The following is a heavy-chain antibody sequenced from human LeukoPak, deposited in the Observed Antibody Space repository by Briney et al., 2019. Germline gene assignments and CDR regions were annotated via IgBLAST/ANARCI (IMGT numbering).Heavy chain of an antibody. D-gene: IGHD2-15*01. Sequence: SETLSLTCTVSGGSISSYYWSWIRQPPGKGLEWIGYIHFSGSTKYNPSLKSRVTISVDTSKNQFSLRLSSVTAADTAVYYCARGGGDCSGASCYFEDHWGQGTLVTVSS. CDR1: GGSISSYY. CDR3: ARGGGDCSGASCYFEDH. CDR2: IHFSGST. V-gene: IGHV4-59*01. J-gene: IGHJ4*02.